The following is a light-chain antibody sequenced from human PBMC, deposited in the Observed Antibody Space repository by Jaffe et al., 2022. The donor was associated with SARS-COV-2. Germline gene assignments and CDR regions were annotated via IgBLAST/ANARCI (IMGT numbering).Light chain of an antibody. V-gene: IGKV1-39*01. CDR2: AAS. J-gene: IGKJ3*01. CDR1: QTISIY. CDR3: QQSHSTPFT. Sequence: DIQMTQSPSSLSASVGDRVTITCRASQTISIYLLWYQQKPGKAPNLLIYAASSLQSGVPSRFSGSGSGTDFTLTISSLQPEDFATYYCQQSHSTPFTFGPGTRVDLK.